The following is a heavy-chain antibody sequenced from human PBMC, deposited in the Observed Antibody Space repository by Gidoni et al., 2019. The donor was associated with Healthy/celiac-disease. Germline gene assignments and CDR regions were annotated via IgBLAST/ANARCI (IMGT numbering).Heavy chain of an antibody. CDR3: AIVVVILDNWFDP. J-gene: IGHJ5*02. CDR1: GGSISSSSYY. D-gene: IGHD3-22*01. Sequence: QLQLQESGPGLVKPSETLSLTCTVSGGSISSSSYYWGWIRQPPGKGLEWIGSIYYSGSTYYNPSLKSRVTISVDTSKNQFSLKLSSVTAADTAVYYCAIVVVILDNWFDPWGQGTLVTVS. CDR2: IYYSGST. V-gene: IGHV4-39*01.